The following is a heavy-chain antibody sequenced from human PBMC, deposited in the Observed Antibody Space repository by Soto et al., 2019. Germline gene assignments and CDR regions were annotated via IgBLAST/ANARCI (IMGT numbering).Heavy chain of an antibody. CDR3: AHAGDYDLLTFDH. D-gene: IGHD4-17*01. J-gene: IGHJ4*02. Sequence: QITLKESGPTLVRPAQTLTLTCDFSGFSLSTYDMGVAWIRQPPGKALEWLALIYWDDDKRYSPSLKDRLAISKDTSSNQVVLTITNMDPGDPATYFCAHAGDYDLLTFDHWGPGTLVTVSS. CDR2: IYWDDDK. V-gene: IGHV2-5*02. CDR1: GFSLSTYDMG.